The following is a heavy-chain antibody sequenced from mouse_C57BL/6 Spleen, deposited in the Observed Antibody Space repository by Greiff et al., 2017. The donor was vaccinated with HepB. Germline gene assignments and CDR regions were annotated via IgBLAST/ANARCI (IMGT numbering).Heavy chain of an antibody. CDR1: GYTFTSYW. J-gene: IGHJ2*01. CDR3: AREGRFDY. Sequence: VKLQQPGAELVRPGTSVKLSCKASGYTFTSYWMHWVKQRPGQGLEWIGVIDPSDSYTNYNQKFKGKATLTVDTSSSTAYMQLSSLTSEDSAVYYCAREGRFDYWGQGTTLTVSS. CDR2: IDPSDSYT. V-gene: IGHV1-59*01.